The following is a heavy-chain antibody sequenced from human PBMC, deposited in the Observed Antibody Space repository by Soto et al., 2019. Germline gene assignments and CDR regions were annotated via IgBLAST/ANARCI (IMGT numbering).Heavy chain of an antibody. CDR3: ARCKEGHDYSNYFQNYYYYMDV. Sequence: SETLSLTCTVSGGSISSYYWSWIRQPPGKGLEWIGYIYYSGSTNYNPSLKSRVTISVDTSKNQFSLKLSSVTAADTAVYYCARCKEGHDYSNYFQNYYYYMDVWGKGTTVTVSS. CDR2: IYYSGST. V-gene: IGHV4-59*01. CDR1: GGSISSYY. D-gene: IGHD4-4*01. J-gene: IGHJ6*03.